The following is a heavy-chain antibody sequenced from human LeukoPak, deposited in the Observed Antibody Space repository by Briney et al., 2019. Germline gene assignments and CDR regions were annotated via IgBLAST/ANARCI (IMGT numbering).Heavy chain of an antibody. CDR2: IHHSGST. J-gene: IGHJ4*02. D-gene: IGHD3-10*01. CDR3: VGGTSVWAWFLDD. Sequence: PSETLSLTRTVSGGSISPYYWTWSRQPPGKGLEWIGYIHHSGSTTYNPSLKSRVTILVDNSKNQLSLNLRSVTAADTAVYYCVGGTSVWAWFLDDWGQGTLVTISS. V-gene: IGHV4-59*01. CDR1: GGSISPYY.